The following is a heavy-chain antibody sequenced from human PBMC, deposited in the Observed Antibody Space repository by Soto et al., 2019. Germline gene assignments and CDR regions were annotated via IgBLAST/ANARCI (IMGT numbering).Heavy chain of an antibody. CDR2: MNPNSGNT. D-gene: IGHD6-19*01. J-gene: IGHJ4*02. Sequence: ASVKVSCKASGYTFTSYDINWVRQATGQGLEWMGWMNPNSGNTGYAQKFQGRITMTRDTSTSTVYMELSSLRSEDTAVYYCARTEQWLVPPFDYWGQGTLVTV. CDR3: ARTEQWLVPPFDY. V-gene: IGHV1-8*01. CDR1: GYTFTSYD.